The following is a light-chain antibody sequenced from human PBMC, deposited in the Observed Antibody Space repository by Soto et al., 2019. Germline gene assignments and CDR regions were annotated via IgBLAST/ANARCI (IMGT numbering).Light chain of an antibody. CDR1: QSVSSSY. V-gene: IGKV3-20*01. CDR2: GAS. J-gene: IGKJ5*01. CDR3: QQYGSSLLT. Sequence: EIVLTQSPGTLSLSPGERATLSCRASQSVSSSYLAWYQQKPGQAPRLLIYGASSRATGIPDRFSGSGSVTDFTLTISTLEPEGVAVYYCQQYGSSLLTFGQGTRLQIK.